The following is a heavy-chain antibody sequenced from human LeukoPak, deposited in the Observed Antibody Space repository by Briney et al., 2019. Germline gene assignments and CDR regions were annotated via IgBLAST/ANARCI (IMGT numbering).Heavy chain of an antibody. D-gene: IGHD2-2*01. CDR2: IYYSGST. J-gene: IGHJ6*03. CDR3: ARGLKGNTSGRYYYYYMDV. V-gene: IGHV4-59*01. Sequence: RSSETLSLTCTVSGGSISSYYWSWIRQPPGKGLEWIGYIYYSGSTNYNPSLKSRVTISVDTSNNQFSLKLSSVTAADTAVYYCARGLKGNTSGRYYYYYMDVWGKGTTVTVSS. CDR1: GGSISSYY.